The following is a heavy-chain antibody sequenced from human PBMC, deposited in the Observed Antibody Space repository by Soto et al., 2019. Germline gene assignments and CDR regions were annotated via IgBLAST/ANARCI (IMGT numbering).Heavy chain of an antibody. V-gene: IGHV4-39*01. CDR1: GGSISSSSYY. CDR3: ARQTGSGWTYFDY. D-gene: IGHD6-19*01. CDR2: IYYSGST. J-gene: IGHJ4*02. Sequence: SETLSLTCTVSGGSISSSSYYWGWIRQPPGKGLEWIGSIYYSGSTYYNPSLKSRVTISVDTSKNQFSLKLSSVTAADTAVYYCARQTGSGWTYFDYWGQGTLVTVSS.